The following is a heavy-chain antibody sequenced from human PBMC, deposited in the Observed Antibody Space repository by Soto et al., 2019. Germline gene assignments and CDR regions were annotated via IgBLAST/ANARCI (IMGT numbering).Heavy chain of an antibody. CDR1: GYTFTSYG. D-gene: IGHD1-1*01. J-gene: IGHJ5*02. Sequence: ASVKVSCKASGYTFTSYGISWVRQAPGQGLEWMGWISAYNGNINYAQKLQGRVTMTTDTSTSTAYMELRSLRSDDTAVYYCAWKKLERPSVWFDPWGQGTLVTVSS. CDR3: AWKKLERPSVWFDP. CDR2: ISAYNGNI. V-gene: IGHV1-18*01.